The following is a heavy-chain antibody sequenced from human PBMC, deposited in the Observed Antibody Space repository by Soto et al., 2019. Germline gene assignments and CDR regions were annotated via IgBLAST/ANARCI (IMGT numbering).Heavy chain of an antibody. J-gene: IGHJ4*02. Sequence: GGSLRLSCAVSGFTFSNSGMHWVRQSPGKGLEWVALISSSGLTKYYADSVKGRFTISRDNSKDTLYLQMDSLRPEDTSLYYCVSRRTESYSGQGTLVTVS. CDR3: VSRRTESY. CDR2: ISSSGLTK. V-gene: IGHV3-30*03. D-gene: IGHD1-1*01. CDR1: GFTFSNSG.